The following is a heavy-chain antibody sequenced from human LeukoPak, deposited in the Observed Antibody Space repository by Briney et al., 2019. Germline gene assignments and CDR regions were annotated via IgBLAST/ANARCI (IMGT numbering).Heavy chain of an antibody. V-gene: IGHV1-69*04. CDR1: GGIFSSYA. CDR3: ARDLPPYYFDY. CDR2: IIPILGIA. Sequence: SVKVSCKASGGIFSSYAISWVRQAPGQGLEWMGRIIPILGIANYAQKFQGRVTITADKSASTAYMDLSSLRSEDTAVYYCARDLPPYYFDYWGQGTLVTVSS. J-gene: IGHJ4*02.